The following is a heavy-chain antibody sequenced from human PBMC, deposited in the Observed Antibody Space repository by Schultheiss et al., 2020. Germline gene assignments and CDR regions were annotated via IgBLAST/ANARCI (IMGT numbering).Heavy chain of an antibody. V-gene: IGHV4-39*01. CDR3: ARHSLGTYSSSWPFDY. CDR1: GGSISSSSYY. Sequence: SETLSLTCTVSGGSISSSSYYWGWIRQPPGKGLEWIGSIYYSGSTYYNPSLKSRVTISVDTSKNQFSLKLSSVTAADTAVYYCARHSLGTYSSSWPFDYWGQGTLVTVSS. CDR2: IYYSGST. D-gene: IGHD6-13*01. J-gene: IGHJ4*02.